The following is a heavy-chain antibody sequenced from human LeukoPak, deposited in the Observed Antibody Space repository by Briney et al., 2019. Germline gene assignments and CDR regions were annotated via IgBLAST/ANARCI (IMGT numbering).Heavy chain of an antibody. J-gene: IGHJ4*02. D-gene: IGHD3-10*01. V-gene: IGHV3-53*04. CDR3: ARGSEELLWFGESH. CDR2: IYSGGST. CDR1: GFTVSSNY. Sequence: GGSLRLSCAAAGFTVSSNYMSLVRQAPGKGLEWVSVIYSGGSTYYADSVKGRFTISRHNSKNTLYLQMNSLRAEDTAVYYCARGSEELLWFGESHWGQGTLVTVSS.